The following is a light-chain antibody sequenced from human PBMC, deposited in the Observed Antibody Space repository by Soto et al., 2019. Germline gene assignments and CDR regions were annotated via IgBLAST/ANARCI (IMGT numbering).Light chain of an antibody. CDR1: QGIGSR. Sequence: DIQMTQSPSSVSASVGDRVTISCRANQGIGSRLAWYRQKPGKAPNLLIYAASSLQTGVPSRFAGSGYGTDFTLTINNPQPEDSATYYCQQAYSFPLTFGGGTKVDVK. V-gene: IGKV1-12*01. J-gene: IGKJ4*01. CDR2: AAS. CDR3: QQAYSFPLT.